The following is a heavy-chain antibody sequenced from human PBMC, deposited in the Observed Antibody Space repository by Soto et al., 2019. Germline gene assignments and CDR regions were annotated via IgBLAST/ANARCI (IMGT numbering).Heavy chain of an antibody. CDR3: ARRDYNILTGYYSYGKDV. D-gene: IGHD3-9*01. J-gene: IGHJ6*02. CDR2: IYPGDSET. V-gene: IGHV5-51*01. Sequence: GESLKISCKGYGYSFSSYWIGWVRQMPGKGLEWMGIIYPGDSETKYSPSFQGQVTISADKSISTAYLQWSSLKASDTAIYYCARRDYNILTGYYSYGKDVWGQGTTVTVSS. CDR1: GYSFSSYW.